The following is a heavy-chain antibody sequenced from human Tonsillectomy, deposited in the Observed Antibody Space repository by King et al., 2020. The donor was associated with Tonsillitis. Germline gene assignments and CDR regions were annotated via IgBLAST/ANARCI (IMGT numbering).Heavy chain of an antibody. CDR1: GFTFSSYG. CDR2: ISYDGSNK. Sequence: QLVQSGGGVVQPGRSLRLSYAASGFTFSSYGMHWVRQAPGKGLEWVAVISYDGSNKYYADSVKGRFTISRDNSKNTLYLQMNSLRAEDTAVYYCAKELGGSGHFDYWGQGTLVTVSS. CDR3: AKELGGSGHFDY. V-gene: IGHV3-30*18. D-gene: IGHD3-10*01. J-gene: IGHJ4*02.